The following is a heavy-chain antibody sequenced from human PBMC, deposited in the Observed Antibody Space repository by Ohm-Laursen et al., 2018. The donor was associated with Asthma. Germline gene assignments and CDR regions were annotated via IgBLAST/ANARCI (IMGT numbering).Heavy chain of an antibody. CDR2: ISYDGSNK. J-gene: IGHJ4*02. CDR1: GFTFSSYA. Sequence: SLRLSCSASGFTFSSYAMHWVRQAPGKGLEWVAVISYDGSNKYYADSVKGRFTISRDNSKNTLYLQMNSLRAEDTAVYYCARSRVAVAGPPGYWGQGTLVTVSS. CDR3: ARSRVAVAGPPGY. D-gene: IGHD6-19*01. V-gene: IGHV3-30-3*01.